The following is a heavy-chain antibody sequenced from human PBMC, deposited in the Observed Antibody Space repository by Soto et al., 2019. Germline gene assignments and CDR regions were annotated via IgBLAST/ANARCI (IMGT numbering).Heavy chain of an antibody. J-gene: IGHJ5*02. Sequence: PSETLSLTCAVYGGSFSGYYWSWIRQPPGKGLEWIGEINHSGSTNYNPSPKSRVTISVGPSKNQFSLKLSSVTAADTAVYYCARRITMVRGVRGGFDPWGQETLVTSPQ. CDR3: ARRITMVRGVRGGFDP. CDR1: GGSFSGYY. CDR2: INHSGST. D-gene: IGHD3-10*01. V-gene: IGHV4-34*01.